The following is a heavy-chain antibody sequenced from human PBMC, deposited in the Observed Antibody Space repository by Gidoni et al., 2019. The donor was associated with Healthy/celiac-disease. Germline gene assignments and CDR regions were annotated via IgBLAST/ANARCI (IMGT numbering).Heavy chain of an antibody. D-gene: IGHD5-12*01. J-gene: IGHJ4*02. V-gene: IGHV3-21*01. CDR3: ARDLGIVAGYW. Sequence: EVQRVESGGGLVKPGGSLRRSCAAPGFTFSSYSMNWVRQAPGKGLEWVSSISSSSSYIYYADSVKGRFTISRDNAKNSLYLQMNSLRAEDTAVYYCARDLGIVAGYWWGQGTLVTVSS. CDR1: GFTFSSYS. CDR2: ISSSSSYI.